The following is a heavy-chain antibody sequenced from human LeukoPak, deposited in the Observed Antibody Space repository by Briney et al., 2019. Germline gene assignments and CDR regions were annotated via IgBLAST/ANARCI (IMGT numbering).Heavy chain of an antibody. CDR3: ARLKDAVTIFDC. D-gene: IGHD4-17*01. CDR2: IKEDGSQK. Sequence: GGSLRLSCIASGFTFTNYWMSWVRQAPGKGLEWVATIKEDGSQKYYVDSAKGRFTISRDNTKNSLYVQMNSLRAEDTAVYYCARLKDAVTIFDCWGQGILVTVSS. V-gene: IGHV3-7*01. J-gene: IGHJ5*01. CDR1: GFTFTNYW.